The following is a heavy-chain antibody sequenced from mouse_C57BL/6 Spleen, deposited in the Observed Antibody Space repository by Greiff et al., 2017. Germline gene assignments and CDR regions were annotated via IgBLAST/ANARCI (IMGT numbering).Heavy chain of an antibody. CDR2: IDPSDSET. V-gene: IGHV1-52*01. CDR1: GYTFTSYW. D-gene: IGHD1-1*01. Sequence: QVQLKQPGAELVRPGSSVKLSCKASGYTFTSYWMHWVKQRPIQGLEWIGNIDPSDSETHYNQKFKDKATLTVDKSSSTAYMQLSSLTSEDSAVYYCARRGPYYGSSYDWYFDVWGTGTTVTVSS. J-gene: IGHJ1*03. CDR3: ARRGPYYGSSYDWYFDV.